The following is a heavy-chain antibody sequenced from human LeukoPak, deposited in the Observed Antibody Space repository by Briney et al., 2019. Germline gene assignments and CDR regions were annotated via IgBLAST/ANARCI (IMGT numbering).Heavy chain of an antibody. CDR2: MNPNSGNT. J-gene: IGHJ4*02. CDR3: ARVGSRFYGDHVGY. V-gene: IGHV1-8*01. Sequence: ASVKVSCKASGYTFTSYDINWVRQATGQGLEWMGWMNPNSGNTGYAQKFQGRVTMTRYTSISTAYMELSSLRSEDTAVYYCARVGSRFYGDHVGYWGQGTLVTVSS. D-gene: IGHD4-17*01. CDR1: GYTFTSYD.